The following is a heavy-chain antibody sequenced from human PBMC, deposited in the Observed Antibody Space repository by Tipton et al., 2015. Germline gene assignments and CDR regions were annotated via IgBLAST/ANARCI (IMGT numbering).Heavy chain of an antibody. Sequence: GLVKPSQTLPLTCAISGDSVSSNTATWNWIRQSPSRGLEWLGRTYYRSKWYNDYAESVKGRITISPDTSKNQFSLQLNSVTPEDTAVYYCARGVAVADYFDYWGQGTLVTVSS. CDR1: GDSVSSNTAT. CDR3: ARGVAVADYFDY. D-gene: IGHD6-19*01. CDR2: TYYRSKWYN. J-gene: IGHJ4*02. V-gene: IGHV6-1*01.